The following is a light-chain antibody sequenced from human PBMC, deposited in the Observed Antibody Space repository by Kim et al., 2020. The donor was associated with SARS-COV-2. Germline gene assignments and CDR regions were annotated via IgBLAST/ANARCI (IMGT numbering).Light chain of an antibody. CDR1: QSVLYSSNNKNY. Sequence: EIVMTQSPDSLAVSLGERATINCKSSQSVLYSSNNKNYLAWYQQKPGQPPKLLIYWASTRESGVPDRFSGSGSGTDFTLTISSLQAEDVAVYYCQQYYSTPPRTFGQGTKVDIK. J-gene: IGKJ1*01. V-gene: IGKV4-1*01. CDR2: WAS. CDR3: QQYYSTPPRT.